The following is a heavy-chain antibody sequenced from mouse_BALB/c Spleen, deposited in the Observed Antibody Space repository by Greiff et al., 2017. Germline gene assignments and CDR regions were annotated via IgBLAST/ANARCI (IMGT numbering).Heavy chain of an antibody. J-gene: IGHJ2*01. CDR1: GFTFSSYA. CDR3: ARLGDYPFDY. CDR2: ISSGGSYT. D-gene: IGHD2-4*01. Sequence: EVKLMESGGGLVKPGGSLKLSCAASGFTFSSYAMSWVRQTPEKRLEWVATISSGGSYTYYPDSVKGRFTISRDNAKNTLYLQMSSLRSEDTAMYYCARLGDYPFDYWGQGTTLTVSS. V-gene: IGHV5-9-3*01.